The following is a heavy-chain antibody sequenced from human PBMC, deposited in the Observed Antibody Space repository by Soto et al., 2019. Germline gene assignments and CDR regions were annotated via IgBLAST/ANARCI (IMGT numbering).Heavy chain of an antibody. CDR3: ARDLGSGPHMAAFDI. Sequence: QVQLVQSGAEVKKPGSSVKVSCKASGGTFSSYTISWVRQAPGQGLEWMGRIIPILGIANYAQKFQGRVTITADKSTSTAYMGLSSLRSEDTAVYYCARDLGSGPHMAAFDIWGQGTMVTVSS. V-gene: IGHV1-69*08. J-gene: IGHJ3*02. D-gene: IGHD2-15*01. CDR1: GGTFSSYT. CDR2: IIPILGIA.